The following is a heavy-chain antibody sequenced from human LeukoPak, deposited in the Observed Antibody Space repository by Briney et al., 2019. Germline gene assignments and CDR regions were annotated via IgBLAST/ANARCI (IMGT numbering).Heavy chain of an antibody. Sequence: GSSVKVSCKASGGTFSSYAISWVRQAPGQGLEWMGRIIPILGIANYAQKFQGRVTITADKSTSTAYMELSSLRSEDTAVYYCARDRPKDSSSWLYNWFDPWGQGTLVTVSS. J-gene: IGHJ5*02. V-gene: IGHV1-69*04. D-gene: IGHD6-13*01. CDR3: ARDRPKDSSSWLYNWFDP. CDR2: IIPILGIA. CDR1: GGTFSSYA.